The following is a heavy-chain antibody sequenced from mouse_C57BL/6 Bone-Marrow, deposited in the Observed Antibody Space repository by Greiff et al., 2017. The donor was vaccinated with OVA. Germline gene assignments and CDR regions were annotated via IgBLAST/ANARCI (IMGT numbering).Heavy chain of an antibody. CDR2: IWGVGST. D-gene: IGHD3-2*02. CDR1: GFSLTSYG. Sequence: VKLMESGPGLVAPSQSLSITCTVSGFSLTSYGVDWVRQSPGKGLEWLGVIWGVGSTNYNSALKSRLSISKDNSKSRVFLKMNSLQTDDTAMYYCARRQLRSPFAYWGQGTLVTVSA. V-gene: IGHV2-6*01. J-gene: IGHJ3*01. CDR3: ARRQLRSPFAY.